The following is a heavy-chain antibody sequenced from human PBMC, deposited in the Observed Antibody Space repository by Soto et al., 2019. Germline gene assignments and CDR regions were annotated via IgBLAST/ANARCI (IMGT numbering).Heavy chain of an antibody. CDR2: IIPNSGIA. CDR3: AREDRDRETGLVPAAIDGMDV. CDR1: GGTFSRYS. J-gene: IGHJ6*02. D-gene: IGHD2-2*01. V-gene: IGHV1-69*08. Sequence: QVQLVQSGAEVKKPGSSVKVSCKASGGTFSRYSITWVRQAPGHGLEWIGRIIPNSGIASYAQKFQGRVTITADESTSTAYLELSRLRSDDTAVYYCAREDRDRETGLVPAAIDGMDVWGQGTTVTVSS.